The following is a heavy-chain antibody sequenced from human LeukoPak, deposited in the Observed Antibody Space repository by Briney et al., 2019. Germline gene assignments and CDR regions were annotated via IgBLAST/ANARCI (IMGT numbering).Heavy chain of an antibody. CDR1: GFTFSNAW. D-gene: IGHD3-22*01. CDR2: IKSKTDGGTT. CDR3: TTDPVDYYDSSGPAFKDY. V-gene: IGHV3-15*01. J-gene: IGHJ4*02. Sequence: PGGSLRLSCAASGFTFSNAWMSWVRQAPGKGLEWVGRIKSKTDGGTTDYAAPVKGRFTISRDDSQNTLYLQMNSLQTEDTAVYYCTTDPVDYYDSSGPAFKDYWGQGTLVTVSS.